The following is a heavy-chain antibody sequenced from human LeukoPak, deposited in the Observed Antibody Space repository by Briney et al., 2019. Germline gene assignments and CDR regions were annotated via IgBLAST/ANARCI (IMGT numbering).Heavy chain of an antibody. D-gene: IGHD1-26*01. CDR2: ISGSGGST. V-gene: IGHV3-23*01. J-gene: IGHJ6*03. CDR3: AKVLHDYYYYMDV. Sequence: GGSLRLSCAAFGFTFSSYGMSWVRRAPGKGLEWVSAISGSGGSTYYADSVKGRFTISRDNSKNTLYLQMNSLRAEDTAVYYCAKVLHDYYYYMDVWGKGTTVTISS. CDR1: GFTFSSYG.